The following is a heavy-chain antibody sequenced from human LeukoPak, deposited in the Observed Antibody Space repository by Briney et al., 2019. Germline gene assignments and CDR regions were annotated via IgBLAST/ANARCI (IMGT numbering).Heavy chain of an antibody. CDR3: ARDRAKGYCSGGSCVSENYYYGMDV. D-gene: IGHD2-15*01. V-gene: IGHV3-48*03. J-gene: IGHJ6*04. CDR1: GFTFSSYE. Sequence: PGGSLRLSCAASGFTFSSYEMNWLRPAPGKGLEWVSYISSSGSTIYYADSVKGRFTISRDNAKNSLYLQMNSLRAEDTAAYYCARDRAKGYCSGGSCVSENYYYGMDVWGKGTTVTVSS. CDR2: ISSSGSTI.